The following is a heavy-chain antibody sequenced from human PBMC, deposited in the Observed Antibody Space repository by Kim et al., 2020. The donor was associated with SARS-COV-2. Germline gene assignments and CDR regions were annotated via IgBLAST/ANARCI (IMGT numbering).Heavy chain of an antibody. CDR2: INPNSGGT. D-gene: IGHD3-22*01. Sequence: ASVKVSCKASGYTFTGYYMHWVRQAPGQGLEWMGWINPNSGGTNYAQKFQGRVTMTRDTSISTAYMELSRLRSDDTAVYYCARTPLGAVVIPDKGGYYYGMDVWGQGTTVTVSS. CDR3: ARTPLGAVVIPDKGGYYYGMDV. CDR1: GYTFTGYY. V-gene: IGHV1-2*02. J-gene: IGHJ6*02.